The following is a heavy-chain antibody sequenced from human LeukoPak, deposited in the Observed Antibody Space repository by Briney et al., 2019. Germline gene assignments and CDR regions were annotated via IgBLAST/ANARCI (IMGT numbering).Heavy chain of an antibody. CDR2: IKSKTDGGTT. D-gene: IGHD6-13*01. V-gene: IGHV3-15*01. J-gene: IGHJ4*02. CDR1: GFTFSNAW. CDR3: ARDRGSSSLSASYFDY. Sequence: AGGSLRLSCAASGFTFSNAWMSWVRQAPGKGLEWVGRIKSKTDGGTTDYAAPVKGRFTISRDDSKNTLYLQMNSLKTEDTAVYYCARDRGSSSLSASYFDYWGQGAQVTVSS.